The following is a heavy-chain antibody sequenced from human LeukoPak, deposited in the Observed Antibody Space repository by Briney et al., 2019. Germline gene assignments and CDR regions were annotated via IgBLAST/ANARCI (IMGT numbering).Heavy chain of an antibody. CDR2: IRSKAYGGTT. CDR1: GFTFGDYA. V-gene: IGHV3-49*03. D-gene: IGHD2-2*01. CDR3: TRDGRDIVVVPAALNYYYMDV. J-gene: IGHJ6*03. Sequence: GGSLRLSCTASGFTFGDYAMSWFRQAPGKGLEWVGFIRSKAYGGTTEYAASVKGRFTISRDDSKSIAYLQMNSLKTEDTAVYYCTRDGRDIVVVPAALNYYYMDVWGKGTTVTVSS.